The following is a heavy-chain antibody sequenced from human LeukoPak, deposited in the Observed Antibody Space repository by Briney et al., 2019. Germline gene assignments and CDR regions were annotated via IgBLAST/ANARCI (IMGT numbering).Heavy chain of an antibody. D-gene: IGHD5-18*01. J-gene: IGHJ3*02. CDR3: ALIMVTGPDAFDI. Sequence: GESLRISCKGSGYSFTSYWINWVRQMPGKGLEWMGRIDPSDSYTNYSPSFQGHVTISADKSISTAYLQWSSLKASDTAMYYCALIMVTGPDAFDIWGQGTMVTVSS. CDR1: GYSFTSYW. V-gene: IGHV5-10-1*01. CDR2: IDPSDSYT.